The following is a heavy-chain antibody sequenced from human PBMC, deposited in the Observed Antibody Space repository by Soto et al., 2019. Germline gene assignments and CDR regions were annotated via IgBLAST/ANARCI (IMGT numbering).Heavy chain of an antibody. D-gene: IGHD2-2*01. J-gene: IGHJ6*02. Sequence: GGSLRLSCAASGFTFSSYGMHWVRQAPGKGLEWVAVIWYDGSNKYYADSVKGRFTISRDNSKNTLYLQMNSLRAEDTAVYYCARDEVVVVPAAIENYYYGMDVWGQGTTVTVSS. CDR1: GFTFSSYG. V-gene: IGHV3-33*01. CDR2: IWYDGSNK. CDR3: ARDEVVVVPAAIENYYYGMDV.